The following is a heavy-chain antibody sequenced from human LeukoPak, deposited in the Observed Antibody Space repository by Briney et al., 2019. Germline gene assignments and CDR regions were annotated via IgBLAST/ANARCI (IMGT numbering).Heavy chain of an antibody. J-gene: IGHJ6*02. V-gene: IGHV3-30*02. Sequence: GGSLRLSCAASGFTFSSYGMHWVRQAPGKGLEWVALIGYDGTNEYYADSVKGRFTISRDNSKNTLYLQMNSLRAEDTAVYYCAKFVKSGGYYGMDVWGQGTTVTVSS. CDR3: AKFVKSGGYYGMDV. CDR2: IGYDGTNE. CDR1: GFTFSSYG. D-gene: IGHD4-23*01.